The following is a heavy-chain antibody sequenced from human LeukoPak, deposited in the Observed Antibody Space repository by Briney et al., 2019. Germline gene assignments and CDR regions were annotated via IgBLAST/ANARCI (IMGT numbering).Heavy chain of an antibody. CDR1: GGSISSSNYY. CDR3: AREDCSGGSCYFGLDY. D-gene: IGHD2-15*01. Sequence: SETLSLTCTVSGGSISSSNYYWGWIRQPPGKGLEWIGTIYYSGSTYYNPSLKSRVTISIDTSKTQFSLKLSSVTAADTAVYYCAREDCSGGSCYFGLDYWGQGTLVTVSS. CDR2: IYYSGST. V-gene: IGHV4-39*07. J-gene: IGHJ4*02.